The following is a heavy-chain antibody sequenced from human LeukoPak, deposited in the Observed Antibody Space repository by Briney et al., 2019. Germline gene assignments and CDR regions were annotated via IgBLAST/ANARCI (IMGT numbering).Heavy chain of an antibody. Sequence: PGGSLRLSCAASGFTFSSYSMNWVRQAPGKGLEWVSSISSSSSYIYYADSVKGRFTISRDNAKNSLYLQMNSLRAEDTAVYYCAREGTTVVKGDFDYWGQGTLVTVSS. CDR1: GFTFSSYS. V-gene: IGHV3-21*01. CDR3: AREGTTVVKGDFDY. CDR2: ISSSSSYI. D-gene: IGHD4-23*01. J-gene: IGHJ4*02.